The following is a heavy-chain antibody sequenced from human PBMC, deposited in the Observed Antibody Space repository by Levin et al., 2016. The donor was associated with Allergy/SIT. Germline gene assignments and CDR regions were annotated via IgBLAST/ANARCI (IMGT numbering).Heavy chain of an antibody. V-gene: IGHV3-21*01. Sequence: VRQAPGKGLEWVSSISSSSSYIYYADSVKGRFTISRDNAKNSLYLQMNSLRAEDTAVYYCARHGSHPTDYWGQGTLVTVSS. CDR2: ISSSSSYI. J-gene: IGHJ4*02. D-gene: IGHD3-10*01. CDR3: ARHGSHPTDY.